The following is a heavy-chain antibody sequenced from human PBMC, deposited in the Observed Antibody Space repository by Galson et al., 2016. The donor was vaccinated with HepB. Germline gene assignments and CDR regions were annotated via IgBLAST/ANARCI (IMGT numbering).Heavy chain of an antibody. V-gene: IGHV3-15*05. J-gene: IGHJ4*02. CDR2: IRNKRDGGTA. CDR1: GLSVSDAW. D-gene: IGHD3/OR15-3a*01. CDR3: TTWDWSLDC. Sequence: SLRLSCAVSGLSVSDAWMTWVRQAPGKGLEWVGNIRNKRDGGTADYGAHVKGRFTISRDDSKNTLYLQMSSLKTDDTAVYFCTTWDWSLDCWGLGTLVTVSP.